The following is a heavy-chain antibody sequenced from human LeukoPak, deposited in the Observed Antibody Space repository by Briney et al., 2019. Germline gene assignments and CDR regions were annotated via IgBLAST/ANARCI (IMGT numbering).Heavy chain of an antibody. J-gene: IGHJ4*02. V-gene: IGHV4-30-2*01. CDR3: ARGGDLYRSGWHFDY. D-gene: IGHD6-19*01. CDR2: IDDSGST. CDR1: GVSISSGGYS. Sequence: PAETLSLTCAVSGVSISSGGYSWGWIRQPPGKGLVWNGNIDDSGSTYYNPSLKSRVTISVDRSKNQFNLKMSSVTAADTAVYYCARGGDLYRSGWHFDYWGQGTLVTVSS.